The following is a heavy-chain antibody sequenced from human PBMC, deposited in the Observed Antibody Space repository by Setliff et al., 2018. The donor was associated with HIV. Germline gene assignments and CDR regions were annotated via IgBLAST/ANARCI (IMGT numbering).Heavy chain of an antibody. D-gene: IGHD3-22*01. V-gene: IGHV4-39*01. CDR1: GGSISNSSYY. J-gene: IGHJ5*02. CDR3: ASRVYYYDSSGYLREEWFDP. Sequence: PSETLSLTCTASGGSISNSSYYWSWIRQPPGKGLEWIGRIYYSGSTYYNPSLKSRVTISVDTSKNQFSLKLSSVTAADAAVYYCASRVYYYDSSGYLREEWFDPWGQGTLVTVSS. CDR2: IYYSGST.